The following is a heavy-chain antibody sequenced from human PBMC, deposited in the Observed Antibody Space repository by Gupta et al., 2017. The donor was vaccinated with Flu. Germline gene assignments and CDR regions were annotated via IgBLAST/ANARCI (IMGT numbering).Heavy chain of an antibody. J-gene: IGHJ4*02. D-gene: IGHD6-13*01. Sequence: VQLLESGGALVQPGGSLRLSCAASALPFSVYAMNWVRQAPGKGLEWVSTVGAGGDRTYYADSVMGRFTISRDNSKSTVYLQMNSLRGDDTAVYYCAKDRSGNPAIDYWGQGTLVTVSA. V-gene: IGHV3-23*01. CDR2: VGAGGDRT. CDR1: ALPFSVYA. CDR3: AKDRSGNPAIDY.